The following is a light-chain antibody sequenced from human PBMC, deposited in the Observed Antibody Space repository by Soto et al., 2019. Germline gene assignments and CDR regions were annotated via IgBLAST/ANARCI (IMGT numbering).Light chain of an antibody. J-gene: IGKJ1*01. CDR2: GAS. CDR3: KQYNNWPWT. CDR1: QSVSSN. Sequence: EIVMTQSPATLSVSPGERATLSCRASQSVSSNLAWYQQKPGQAPRLLIYGASTRATGIPARFSGSGSGTEFTLTISSLQSEDFAVYYCKQYNNWPWTFGQGTTV. V-gene: IGKV3-15*01.